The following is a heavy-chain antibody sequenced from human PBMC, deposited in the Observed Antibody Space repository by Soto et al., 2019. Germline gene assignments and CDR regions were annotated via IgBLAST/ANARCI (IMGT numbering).Heavy chain of an antibody. CDR2: ISTYNGNT. V-gene: IGHV1-18*01. CDR1: GYTFTNYG. CDR3: ARTTVTASYYYMDV. Sequence: QVQLVQSGAEVKQPGASVKVSCKASGYTFTNYGFTCVRHAPGQGLEWLGWISTYNGNTKYAQKVQGRLTMTTDTSTSTANMELTSLRSDDTALYYCARTTVTASYYYMDVWGKGATVTVSS. J-gene: IGHJ6*03. D-gene: IGHD4-17*01.